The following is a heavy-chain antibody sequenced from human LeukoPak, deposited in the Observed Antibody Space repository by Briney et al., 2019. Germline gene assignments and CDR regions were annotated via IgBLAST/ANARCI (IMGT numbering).Heavy chain of an antibody. CDR1: GGSFSGYY. Sequence: PSETLSLTCAVYGGSFSGYYWSWIRQPPGKGLEWIGYIYYSGSTNYNPSLKSRVTISVDTSKNQFSLKLSSVTAADTAVYYCAGYSSSWYKAFDIWGQGTMVTVSS. D-gene: IGHD6-13*01. CDR3: AGYSSSWYKAFDI. CDR2: IYYSGST. V-gene: IGHV4-59*01. J-gene: IGHJ3*02.